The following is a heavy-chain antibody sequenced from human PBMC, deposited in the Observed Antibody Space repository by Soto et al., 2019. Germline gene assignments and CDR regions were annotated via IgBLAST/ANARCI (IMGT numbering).Heavy chain of an antibody. Sequence: GSLRLSCAASGFTFSSYAMHWVRQAPGKGLEWVAVISYDGSNKYYADSVKGRFTISRDNSKNTLYLQMNSLRAEDTAVYYCARDGIFGVTWGHWFDPWGQGTLVTVSS. V-gene: IGHV3-30-3*01. J-gene: IGHJ5*02. D-gene: IGHD3-3*01. CDR3: ARDGIFGVTWGHWFDP. CDR1: GFTFSSYA. CDR2: ISYDGSNK.